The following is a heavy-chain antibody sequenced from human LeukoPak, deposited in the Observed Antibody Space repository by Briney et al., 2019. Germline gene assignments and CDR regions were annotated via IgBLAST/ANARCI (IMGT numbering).Heavy chain of an antibody. J-gene: IGHJ4*02. CDR2: INPNSGGT. CDR1: GYTFTGYY. CDR3: ARDTEDTAMARWVSFDY. Sequence: ASVKVSCKASGYTFTGYYMHWVRQAPGQGLEWMGWINPNSGGTNYAQKFQGRVTMTRDTSISTAYMELSRLRSDDTAVYYCARDTEDTAMARWVSFDYWGQGTLVTVSS. D-gene: IGHD5-18*01. V-gene: IGHV1-2*02.